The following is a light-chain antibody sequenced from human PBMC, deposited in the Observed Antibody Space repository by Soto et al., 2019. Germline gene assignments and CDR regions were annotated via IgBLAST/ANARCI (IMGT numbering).Light chain of an antibody. J-gene: IGKJ4*01. CDR2: DAS. CDR3: QQRSDWPPELT. CDR1: QSVRSS. V-gene: IGKV3-11*01. Sequence: EIVLTQSPATLSLSPGDRATLSCRASQSVRSSLAWFQQKPGQAPRLLIEDASKRATGIPARFSGSASGADFTLTISSLEPGDFAVYYCQQRSDWPPELTFGGGTKVDIK.